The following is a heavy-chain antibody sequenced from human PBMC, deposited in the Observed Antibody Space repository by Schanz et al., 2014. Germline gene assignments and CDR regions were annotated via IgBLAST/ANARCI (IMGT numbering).Heavy chain of an antibody. D-gene: IGHD6-19*01. CDR2: INTNTGNP. Sequence: QVHLVQSGAEVRKPGASVKVSCKASGYIFTDYFLHWVRQAPGQGLEWVGWINTNTGNPTYAQGFTGRFVFSLDTSVSTAYLQISSLKAEDTAAYYCTTETIAMAGTFSIWGQGTLVTVSS. J-gene: IGHJ4*02. CDR3: TTETIAMAGTFSI. V-gene: IGHV7-4-1*02. CDR1: GYIFTDYF.